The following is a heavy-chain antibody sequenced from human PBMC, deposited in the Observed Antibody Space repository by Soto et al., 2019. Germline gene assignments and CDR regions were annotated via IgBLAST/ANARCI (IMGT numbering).Heavy chain of an antibody. J-gene: IGHJ4*02. CDR2: MYSSGSS. CDR1: GASMNNYY. Sequence: PPETLSLTCSVSGASMNNYYGSWVRQPPGRGLEWIGYMYSSGSSNYNSSLKSRVTISVDTSKNQFSLKLSSVTAADTAVYYCVRSGHTFGGVMWGLGTLVTVSS. CDR3: VRSGHTFGGVM. V-gene: IGHV4-59*01. D-gene: IGHD3-16*01.